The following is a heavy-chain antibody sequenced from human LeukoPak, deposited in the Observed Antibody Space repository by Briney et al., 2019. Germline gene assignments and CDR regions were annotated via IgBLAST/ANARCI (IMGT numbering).Heavy chain of an antibody. D-gene: IGHD3-22*01. CDR3: AKDSSTMMGPADAFDI. Sequence: GGSLRLSCAASGFTFSSYAMSWVRQAPGKGLEWVSAISGSGGSTYYADSVKGRFTISRDNSKNTLYLQMNSLRAEDTAVYYCAKDSSTMMGPADAFDIWGQGTMVTVSS. CDR2: ISGSGGST. V-gene: IGHV3-23*01. CDR1: GFTFSSYA. J-gene: IGHJ3*02.